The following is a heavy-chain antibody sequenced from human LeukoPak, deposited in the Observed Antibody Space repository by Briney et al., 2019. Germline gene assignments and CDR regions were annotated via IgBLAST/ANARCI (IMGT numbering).Heavy chain of an antibody. Sequence: VASVKVSCKASGGTFSSYAISWVRQAPGQGLEWMGGIIPIFGTANYAQKFQGRVTITADESTSTAYMELSSLRSEDTAVYYCAGRALGYSSGWYHYWGQGTLVTVSS. V-gene: IGHV1-69*01. CDR2: IIPIFGTA. D-gene: IGHD6-19*01. CDR1: GGTFSSYA. J-gene: IGHJ4*02. CDR3: AGRALGYSSGWYHY.